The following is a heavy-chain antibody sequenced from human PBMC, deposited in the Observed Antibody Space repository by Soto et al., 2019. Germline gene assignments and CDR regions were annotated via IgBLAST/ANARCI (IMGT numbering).Heavy chain of an antibody. V-gene: IGHV4-61*08. J-gene: IGHJ5*02. Sequence: SETLSLTCTVSGGSINSGGYSWNWLRQPPGKALEWIGYVYNSGSTNYNPSLKSRVTISVDTSKNQFSLKVNSVTAADTAVYYCARRAVVAVTGSLDNWLDPWGQGILVTVSS. CDR1: GGSINSGGYS. D-gene: IGHD2-21*01. CDR3: ARRAVVAVTGSLDNWLDP. CDR2: VYNSGST.